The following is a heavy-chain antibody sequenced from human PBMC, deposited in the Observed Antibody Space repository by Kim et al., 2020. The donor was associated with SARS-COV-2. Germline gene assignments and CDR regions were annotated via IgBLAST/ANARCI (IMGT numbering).Heavy chain of an antibody. CDR2: IYYSGST. V-gene: IGHV4-59*01. CDR3: ASNPWLADAFDI. D-gene: IGHD6-19*01. Sequence: SETLSLTCTVSGGSISSYYWSWIRQPPGKGLEWIGYIYYSGSTNYNPSLKSRVTISVDTSKNQFSLKLSSVTAADTAVYYCASNPWLADAFDIWAKGQWSPSLQ. J-gene: IGHJ3*02. CDR1: GGSISSYY.